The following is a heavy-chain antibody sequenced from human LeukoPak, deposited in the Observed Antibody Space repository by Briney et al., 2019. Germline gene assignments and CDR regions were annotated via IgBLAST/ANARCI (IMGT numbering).Heavy chain of an antibody. CDR2: IIPIFGTA. D-gene: IGHD3-10*01. V-gene: IGHV1-69*13. J-gene: IGHJ6*03. Sequence: ASVKVSCKASGGTFSSYAISWVRQAPGQGLEWMGGIIPIFGTANYAQKFQGRVTITADESTSTAYMELSSLRSEDTAVYYCARRSRYYGSGSYYSRGYYYYYYMDVWGKGTTVTISS. CDR3: ARRSRYYGSGSYYSRGYYYYYYMDV. CDR1: GGTFSSYA.